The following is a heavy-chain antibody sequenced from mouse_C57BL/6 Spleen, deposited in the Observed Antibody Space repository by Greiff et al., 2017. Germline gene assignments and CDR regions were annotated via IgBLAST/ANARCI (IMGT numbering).Heavy chain of an antibody. D-gene: IGHD1-1*01. V-gene: IGHV1-69*01. J-gene: IGHJ1*03. CDR2: IDPSDSYT. Sequence: VKLQQPGAELVMPGASVKLSCKASGYTFTSYWMHWVKQRPGQGLEWIGEIDPSDSYTNYNQKFKGKSTLTVDKSSSTAYMQLSSLHSEDSAVYYCARRRTTGIAYWYFDVWGTGTTVTVSS. CDR1: GYTFTSYW. CDR3: ARRRTTGIAYWYFDV.